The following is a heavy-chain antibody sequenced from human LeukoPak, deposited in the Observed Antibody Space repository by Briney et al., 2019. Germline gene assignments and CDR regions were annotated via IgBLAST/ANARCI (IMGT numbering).Heavy chain of an antibody. CDR3: ARDLGLYDSSGYYYYLDY. D-gene: IGHD3-22*01. CDR1: GGSISSYY. V-gene: IGHV4-39*07. CDR2: IYYSGST. J-gene: IGHJ4*02. Sequence: SETLSLACTVSGGSISSYYWGWIRQPPGKGLEWIGSIYYSGSTYYNPSLKSRVTISVDTSKNQFSLKLSSVTAADTAVYYCARDLGLYDSSGYYYYLDYWGQGTLVTVSS.